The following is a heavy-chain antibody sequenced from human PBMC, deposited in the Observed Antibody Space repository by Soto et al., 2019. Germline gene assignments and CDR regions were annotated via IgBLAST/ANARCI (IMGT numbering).Heavy chain of an antibody. CDR3: ARVMQGDSHYQIDC. D-gene: IGHD4-4*01. CDR1: GFTFSSYG. V-gene: IGHV3-33*01. J-gene: IGHJ4*02. CDR2: IWHDGSEK. Sequence: QVQLVESGGGVVQPGGSLRLSCAASGFTFSSYGMHWVRQAPGKGLEWVAVIWHDGSEKYYAGSVKGRFTISRDNSENTLYLQMNSLRVEDTAVYYCARVMQGDSHYQIDCWGQGTLVTVSS.